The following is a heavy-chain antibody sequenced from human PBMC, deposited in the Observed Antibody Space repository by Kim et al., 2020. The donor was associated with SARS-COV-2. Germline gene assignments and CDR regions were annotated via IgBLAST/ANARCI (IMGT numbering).Heavy chain of an antibody. J-gene: IGHJ4*02. D-gene: IGHD1-26*01. CDR2: ISYDGSNK. Sequence: GGSLRLSCAASGFTFSSYGMHWVRQAPGKGLEWVAVISYDGSNKYYADSVKGRFTISRDNSKNTLYLQMNSLRAEDTAVYYCAKGFGGSIPRGFDYWGQGTLVTVSS. CDR3: AKGFGGSIPRGFDY. V-gene: IGHV3-30*18. CDR1: GFTFSSYG.